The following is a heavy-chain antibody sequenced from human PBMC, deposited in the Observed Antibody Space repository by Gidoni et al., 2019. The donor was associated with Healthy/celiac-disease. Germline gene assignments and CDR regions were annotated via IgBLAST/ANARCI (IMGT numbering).Heavy chain of an antibody. V-gene: IGHV4-39*01. J-gene: IGHJ6*02. CDR3: ARHRGMDV. CDR2: IYYSGST. CDR1: GGSISSSSYY. Sequence: QLQLQESGPGLVKPSETLSLTCTVAGGSISSSSYYWGWIRHPPGKGLEWIGSIYYSGSTYYNPSLKSRVTISVDTSKNQFSLKLSSVTAADTAVYYCARHRGMDVWGQGTTVTVSS.